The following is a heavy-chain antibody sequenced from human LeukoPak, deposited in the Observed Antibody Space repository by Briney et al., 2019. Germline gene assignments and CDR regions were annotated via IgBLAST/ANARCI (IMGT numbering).Heavy chain of an antibody. Sequence: SETLSLTCADSGGSISSSIWWSWVGRPPGRGLEWIGEIYHSGSTNYNPSLKSRVTLSVDKSKNQFPLKLSSVIAADTALYYCARLWSTDCSGGSCPHQPNYWGQGTLVTASS. CDR3: ARLWSTDCSGGSCPHQPNY. J-gene: IGHJ4*02. CDR1: GGSISSSIW. D-gene: IGHD2-15*01. CDR2: IYHSGST. V-gene: IGHV4-4*02.